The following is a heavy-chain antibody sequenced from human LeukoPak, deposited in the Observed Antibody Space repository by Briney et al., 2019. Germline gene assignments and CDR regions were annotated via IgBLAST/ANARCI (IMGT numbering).Heavy chain of an antibody. CDR2: IYSDGSRT. J-gene: IGHJ3*02. CDR3: ARSGRGGAFDI. Sequence: GGSLRLSCAASGVIFSNYWMHWVRQGPGKGLVWVSRIYSDGSRTTYADSVKGRFTISGDNAKNTLYLQMNSLRAEDTAVYYCARSGRGGAFDIWGHGTMVTVSS. V-gene: IGHV3-74*01. D-gene: IGHD1-26*01. CDR1: GVIFSNYW.